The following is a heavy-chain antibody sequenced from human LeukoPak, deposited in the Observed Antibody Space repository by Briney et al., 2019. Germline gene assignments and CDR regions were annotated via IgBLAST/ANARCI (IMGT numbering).Heavy chain of an antibody. V-gene: IGHV1-46*01. D-gene: IGHD5-12*01. CDR3: ARGGGRGLRLFDI. Sequence: ASVKVSCKAFGYTFTSNYMHWVRQAPGQGLEWTGIINPSGGSTSYAQKFQGRVTMTRDMSTSTVYMELSSLRSEDTAVYYCARGGGRGLRLFDIWGQGTMVTVSS. CDR2: INPSGGST. CDR1: GYTFTSNY. J-gene: IGHJ3*02.